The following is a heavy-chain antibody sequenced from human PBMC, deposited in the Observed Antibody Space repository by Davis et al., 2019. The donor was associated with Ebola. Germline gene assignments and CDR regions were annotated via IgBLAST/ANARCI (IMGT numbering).Heavy chain of an antibody. D-gene: IGHD3-22*01. CDR3: ARDAFSLSRYDTEDH. J-gene: IGHJ4*02. CDR2: ISAIGTST. CDR1: GFRFSSYV. V-gene: IGHV3-48*04. Sequence: GESLKISCVASGFRFSSYVMGWVRQAPGKGLEWVSYISAIGTSTFYADSVKGRFTISRDNARDSLYLQMDSLRVEDTAIYYCARDAFSLSRYDTEDHWGQGALVTVSS.